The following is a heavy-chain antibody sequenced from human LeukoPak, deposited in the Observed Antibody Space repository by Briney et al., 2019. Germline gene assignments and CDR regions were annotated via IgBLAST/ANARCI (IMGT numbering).Heavy chain of an antibody. D-gene: IGHD4-17*01. CDR1: GFTFSSYA. V-gene: IGHV3-64*01. CDR2: ISSNGGST. CDR3: AREMGGYGDYDGGDY. Sequence: GGSLRLSCAASGFTFSSYAMHWVRQAPGKGLEHVSAISSNGGSTYYANSVKGRFTISRDNSKNTLYLQMGSLRAEDMAVYYCAREMGGYGDYDGGDYWGQGTLVTVSS. J-gene: IGHJ4*02.